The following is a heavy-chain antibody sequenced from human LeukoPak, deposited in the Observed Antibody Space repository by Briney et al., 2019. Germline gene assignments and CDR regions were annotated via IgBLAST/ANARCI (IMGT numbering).Heavy chain of an antibody. D-gene: IGHD2-8*01. CDR2: ISGSGVGT. V-gene: IGHV3-23*01. J-gene: IGHJ3*02. CDR1: GFTFSSYT. Sequence: GGSLRLSCAASGFTFSSYTMSRVRQAPGKGLEWVSAISGSGVGTYYADSVKGRFTISRDNAKNSLYLQMNSLRAEDTALYYCAKDWGRRMLKARGGFYNWGQGKIVHVSS. CDR3: AKDWGRRMLKARGGFYN.